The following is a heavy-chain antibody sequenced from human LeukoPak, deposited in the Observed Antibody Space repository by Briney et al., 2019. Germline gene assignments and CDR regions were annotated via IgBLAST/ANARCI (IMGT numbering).Heavy chain of an antibody. Sequence: PGRSLRLSCAASGFTLSSYGMHWVRQAPGKGLEWVAVISYDGSNKYYADSVKGRFTISRDDSKNTLYLQMNSLRAEDTAVYYCAKGPHFSSGWYYYGMDVWGQGTTVTVSS. CDR2: ISYDGSNK. J-gene: IGHJ6*02. D-gene: IGHD6-19*01. V-gene: IGHV3-30*18. CDR1: GFTLSSYG. CDR3: AKGPHFSSGWYYYGMDV.